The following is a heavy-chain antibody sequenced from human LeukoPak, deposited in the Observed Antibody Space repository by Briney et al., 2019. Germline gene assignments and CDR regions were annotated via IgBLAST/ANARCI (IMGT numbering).Heavy chain of an antibody. CDR3: ARGYSSSWYVEKALYFDY. Sequence: GGSLRLSCAASGFTFSSYWMSWVRQAPGKGLEWVANIKQDGSEKYYVDSVKGRFTISRDNAKNSLYLQMNSLRAEDTAVYYCARGYSSSWYVEKALYFDYWGQGTLVTVSS. J-gene: IGHJ4*02. CDR1: GFTFSSYW. D-gene: IGHD6-13*01. V-gene: IGHV3-7*01. CDR2: IKQDGSEK.